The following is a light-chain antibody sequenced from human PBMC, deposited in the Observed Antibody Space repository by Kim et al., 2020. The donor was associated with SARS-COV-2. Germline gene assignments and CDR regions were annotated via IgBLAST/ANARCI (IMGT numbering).Light chain of an antibody. CDR3: QVWDSSSDHWV. CDR2: YDS. V-gene: IGLV3-21*04. CDR1: NIGSKS. Sequence: ASGTTARISWGGNNIGSKSVPWYQHKPGQAPVLVIYYDSYRPSGIPERFSGSNSGNTATLTISRVEAGDEADYYCQVWDSSSDHWVFGGGTQLTVL. J-gene: IGLJ3*02.